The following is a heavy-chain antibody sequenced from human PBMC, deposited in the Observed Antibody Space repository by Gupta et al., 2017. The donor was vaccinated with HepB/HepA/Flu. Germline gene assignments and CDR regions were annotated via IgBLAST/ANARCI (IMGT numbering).Heavy chain of an antibody. V-gene: IGHV3-7*03. Sequence: EVQLVESGGGLVQPGGSLRLSCAASGFIMSNYWMTWARQAPGKGLDWVATIKGDGSESYYVDSVKGRFTISRDTAESSLYLEMNTLRVEYTAFYYCVRDGNGYDRWGRGPLVTVSA. CDR2: IKGDGSES. CDR1: GFIMSNYW. CDR3: VRDGNGYDR. J-gene: IGHJ5*02. D-gene: IGHD5-24*01.